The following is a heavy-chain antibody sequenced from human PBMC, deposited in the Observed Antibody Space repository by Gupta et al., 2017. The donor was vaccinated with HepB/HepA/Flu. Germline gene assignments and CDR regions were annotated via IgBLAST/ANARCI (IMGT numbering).Heavy chain of an antibody. D-gene: IGHD3-16*01. CDR2: ISRSGDLT. Sequence: EVQLLESGGALVQPGGSLRLTCAASGFSFSHSGMNWVRQPPGKGLEWVSYISRSGDLTYYADSVRGRVTVSRDNAESSLYLQLDRVRSDDTAVYFCARDLVWGPPSQYGLDVWGQGTTVTVSS. J-gene: IGHJ6*02. V-gene: IGHV3-48*03. CDR1: GFSFSHSG. CDR3: ARDLVWGPPSQYGLDV.